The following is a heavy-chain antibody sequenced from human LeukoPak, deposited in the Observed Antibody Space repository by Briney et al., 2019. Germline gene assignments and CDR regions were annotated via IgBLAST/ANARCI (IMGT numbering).Heavy chain of an antibody. CDR1: GYTFTSYA. J-gene: IGHJ6*04. D-gene: IGHD2-2*02. V-gene: IGHV1-3*01. Sequence: ASVKVSCKASGYTFTSYAMHWVRQAPGQRLEWMGWINAGNGNTKYSQKFQGRVTITRDTSASTAYMELSSLRSEGTAVYYCARAQPSPLVYHRSYGMDVWGKGTTVTVSS. CDR2: INAGNGNT. CDR3: ARAQPSPLVYHRSYGMDV.